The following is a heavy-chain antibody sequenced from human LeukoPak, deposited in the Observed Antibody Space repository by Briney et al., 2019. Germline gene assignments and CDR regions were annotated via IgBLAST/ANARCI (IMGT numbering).Heavy chain of an antibody. CDR1: GFTFSSYA. D-gene: IGHD6-25*01. CDR2: ISAGGGSP. Sequence: GGSLRLSCAASGFTFSSYAMSWVRQAPGKGLEWVSGISAGGGSPFYADSVSGRFTISRDNSKNTLYLQMNSLRAEDTAVYYCAKTIAATQTRVGPGFDSWGQGTLV. J-gene: IGHJ4*02. V-gene: IGHV3-23*01. CDR3: AKTIAATQTRVGPGFDS.